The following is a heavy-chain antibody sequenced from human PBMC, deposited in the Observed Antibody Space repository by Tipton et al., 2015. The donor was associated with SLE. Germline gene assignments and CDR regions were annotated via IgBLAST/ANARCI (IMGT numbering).Heavy chain of an antibody. CDR2: IYYSGST. CDR1: GGSISSSSYY. J-gene: IGHJ3*02. D-gene: IGHD3-10*01. V-gene: IGHV4-39*07. CDR3: ARGTDARGAFDI. Sequence: LRLSCTVSGGSISSSSYYWGWIRQPPGKGLEWIGSIYYSGSTYYNPSLKSRVTISVDTSKNQFSLKLSSVTAADTAVYYCARGTDARGAFDIWGQGTMVTVSS.